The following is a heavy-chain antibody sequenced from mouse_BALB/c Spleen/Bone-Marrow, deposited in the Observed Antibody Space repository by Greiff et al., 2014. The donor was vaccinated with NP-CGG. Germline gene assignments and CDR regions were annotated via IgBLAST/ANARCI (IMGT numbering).Heavy chain of an antibody. D-gene: IGHD1-1*01. CDR2: INPSSGYA. CDR3: TRITTVVRYFDV. CDR1: GYTFTTYT. J-gene: IGHJ1*03. Sequence: QVQLQQPGAELARPGASVKMSCKASGYTFTTYTIHWVKQRPGQGLEWIGYINPSSGYANYNQNFKVKATLTADKSSSTAYMQLSSLTSEDSAVYYCTRITTVVRYFDVWGTGTTVTVSS. V-gene: IGHV1-4*01.